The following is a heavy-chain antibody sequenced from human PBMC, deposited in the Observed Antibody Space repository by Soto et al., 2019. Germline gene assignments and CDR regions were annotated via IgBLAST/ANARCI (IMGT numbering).Heavy chain of an antibody. D-gene: IGHD3-16*01. CDR3: AMSLRGDYYYYGMDV. CDR1: GGSFSGYY. Sequence: LSLTCAVYGGSFSGYYWSWIRQPPGKGLEWIGEINHSGSTNYNPSLKSRVTISVDTSKSQFSLKLSSVTAADTAVYYCAMSLRGDYYYYGMDVWGQGTTVTVSS. V-gene: IGHV4-34*01. CDR2: INHSGST. J-gene: IGHJ6*02.